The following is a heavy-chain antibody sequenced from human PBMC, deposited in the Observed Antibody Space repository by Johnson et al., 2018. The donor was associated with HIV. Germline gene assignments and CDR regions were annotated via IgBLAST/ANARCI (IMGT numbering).Heavy chain of an antibody. CDR3: ARDQGYPEPAFDI. Sequence: VQLVESGGGLVQPGGSLRLSCAASGFTVDDYAMHWVRQAPGKGLEWVSGISWNSGSIGYEESVKGRFPISRDNAKNSLYLQMTSLRAEDTAVYYCARDQGYPEPAFDIWGQGTMVTVSS. D-gene: IGHD1-14*01. CDR2: ISWNSGSI. V-gene: IGHV3-9*01. J-gene: IGHJ3*02. CDR1: GFTVDDYA.